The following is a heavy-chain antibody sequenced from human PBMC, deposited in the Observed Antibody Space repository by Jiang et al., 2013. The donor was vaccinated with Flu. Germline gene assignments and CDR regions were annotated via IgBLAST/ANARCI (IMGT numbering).Heavy chain of an antibody. Sequence: SQTLSLTCAISGDSVSSNIASWNWIRQSPSRGLEWLARTYYRSKWYYDYAMSVESRVIIKPDTSKNQFSLQFNSVTAEDTAVYYCTRDASYGLDVWGQGTTVIVSS. CDR2: TYYRSKWYY. CDR3: TRDASYGLDV. D-gene: IGHD3-16*01. CDR1: GDSVSSNIAS. J-gene: IGHJ6*02. V-gene: IGHV6-1*01.